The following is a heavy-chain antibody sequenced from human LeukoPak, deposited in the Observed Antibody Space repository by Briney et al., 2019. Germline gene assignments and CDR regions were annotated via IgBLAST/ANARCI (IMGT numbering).Heavy chain of an antibody. J-gene: IGHJ4*02. CDR2: IIPIFGTA. Sequence: VASVKVSCKASGGTFSSYAISWVRQAPGQGLEWMGGIIPIFGTANYAQKFQGRVTITADESTSTAYMELSSLRSEDTAVYYCARLARGIAAATTEFDYWGQGTLVTVSS. CDR1: GGTFSSYA. CDR3: ARLARGIAAATTEFDY. D-gene: IGHD6-13*01. V-gene: IGHV1-69*13.